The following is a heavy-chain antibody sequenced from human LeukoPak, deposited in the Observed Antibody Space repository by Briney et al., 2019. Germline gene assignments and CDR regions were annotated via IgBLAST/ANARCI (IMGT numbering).Heavy chain of an antibody. CDR2: ISGSGTST. CDR1: GFTFRSYA. CDR3: AREKTGSDGYNHGFDY. V-gene: IGHV3-23*01. Sequence: GGSLRLSCAASGFTFRSYAMSWVRQAPGKGLEWVLAISGSGTSTYYADSVKGRFTISRDNSKNTLYLQMNSLRAEDTAVYYCAREKTGSDGYNHGFDYWGQGALVTVSS. D-gene: IGHD5-24*01. J-gene: IGHJ4*02.